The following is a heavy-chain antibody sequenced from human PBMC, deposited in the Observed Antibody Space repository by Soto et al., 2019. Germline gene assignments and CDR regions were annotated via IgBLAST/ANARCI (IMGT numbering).Heavy chain of an antibody. CDR2: INPNSGGT. Sequence: GASVKVSCKASGYTFTGYYMHWVRQAPGQGLERMGWINPNSGGTNYAQKFQGRVTMTRDTSISTAYMELSRLRSDDTAVYYCARLVVDERNNWFDPWGQGTLVTVSS. CDR3: ARLVVDERNNWFDP. D-gene: IGHD2-15*01. J-gene: IGHJ5*02. V-gene: IGHV1-2*02. CDR1: GYTFTGYY.